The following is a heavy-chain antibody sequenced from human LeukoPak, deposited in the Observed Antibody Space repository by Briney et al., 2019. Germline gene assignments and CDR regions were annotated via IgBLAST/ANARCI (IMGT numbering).Heavy chain of an antibody. V-gene: IGHV4-30-2*06. CDR3: ARHSSVVTIDY. CDR1: GYAITSGGFS. D-gene: IGHD2-21*02. CDR2: IYDRGPA. J-gene: IGHJ4*02. Sequence: SETLSLTCTVSGYAITSGGFSWNWIRQSPGKGLEWIGCIYDRGPAYYNPSLKSRFTISVDRPKNQFFLNVTSLTAADTAVYYCARHSSVVTIDYWGQGTLVTVSS.